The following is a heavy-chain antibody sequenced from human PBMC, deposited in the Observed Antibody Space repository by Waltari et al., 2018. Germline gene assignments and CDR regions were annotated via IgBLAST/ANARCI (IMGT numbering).Heavy chain of an antibody. CDR1: GYTVTSYG. CDR3: ARPMAEWELPVDY. J-gene: IGHJ4*02. D-gene: IGHD1-26*01. Sequence: QVQLVQAGAEVKKPGASVKVSCKASGYTVTSYGISWGRQAPGQGLEWMGWISAYNGNTNYAQKLQGSVTMTTAPSTSTAYMELRSLRSAAPAVYYCARPMAEWELPVDYWGQGTLVTVSS. CDR2: ISAYNGNT. V-gene: IGHV1-18*01.